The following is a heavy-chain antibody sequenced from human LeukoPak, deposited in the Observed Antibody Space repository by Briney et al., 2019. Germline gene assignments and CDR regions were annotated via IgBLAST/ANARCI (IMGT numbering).Heavy chain of an antibody. Sequence: SETLSFTCTVSDGSISGSNCYWAWIRQPPGKGLEWIGRINESGSTYYNASLKSRVTISIHTSKNQFSLKLRSVTAADTAIYYCARQGYDILTGYIDAFDIWGQGTMVTVSS. D-gene: IGHD3-9*01. CDR1: DGSISGSNCY. CDR2: INESGST. J-gene: IGHJ3*02. V-gene: IGHV4-39*01. CDR3: ARQGYDILTGYIDAFDI.